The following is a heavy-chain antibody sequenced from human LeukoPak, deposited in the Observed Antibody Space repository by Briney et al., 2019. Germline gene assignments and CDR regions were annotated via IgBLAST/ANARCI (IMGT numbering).Heavy chain of an antibody. CDR3: AKDQSRVGASDPFDY. D-gene: IGHD1-26*01. Sequence: GGSLRLSCAASGFTFSSFAMTWIRQAPGKGREWVSGISGTGGSTYYADSVKGRFTISRENSINTVFLEMNSLRAEDTAIYYCAKDQSRVGASDPFDYWGQGTLVTVSS. J-gene: IGHJ4*02. CDR1: GFTFSSFA. CDR2: ISGTGGST. V-gene: IGHV3-23*01.